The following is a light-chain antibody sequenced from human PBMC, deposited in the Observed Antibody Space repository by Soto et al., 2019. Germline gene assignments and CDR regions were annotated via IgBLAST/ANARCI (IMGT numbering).Light chain of an antibody. V-gene: IGKV3-11*01. J-gene: IGKJ2*01. Sequence: EIVLTQSPATLSLSPGERATLSCRASQSVSSYLAWYQQKPGQAPRLLIYDASNRATGIPARFSGSGSGTVFTITISSVEPEDFAVYYCQQRSNWPAYTFGQGTKLEIK. CDR2: DAS. CDR3: QQRSNWPAYT. CDR1: QSVSSY.